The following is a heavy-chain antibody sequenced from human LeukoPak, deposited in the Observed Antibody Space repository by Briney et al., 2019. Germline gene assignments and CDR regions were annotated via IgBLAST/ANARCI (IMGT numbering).Heavy chain of an antibody. CDR3: ARLDPQHIVVVTASRGHAFDI. V-gene: IGHV4-4*07. CDR1: GGSISNYY. D-gene: IGHD2-21*02. J-gene: IGHJ3*02. CDR2: IYTSGNI. Sequence: PSETLSLTCTVSGGSISNYYWSWIRLPAGKGLEWIGRIYTSGNIDYNPSLKSRVTISVDTSKNQFSLKLSSVTAADTAMYYCARLDPQHIVVVTASRGHAFDIWGQGTMVTVSS.